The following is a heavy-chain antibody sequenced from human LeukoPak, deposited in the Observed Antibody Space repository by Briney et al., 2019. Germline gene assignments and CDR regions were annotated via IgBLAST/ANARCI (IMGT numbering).Heavy chain of an antibody. CDR3: ARLADYCGSGSQGYFDY. J-gene: IGHJ4*02. D-gene: IGHD3-10*01. Sequence: SETLSLTCTVSGGSISSYYWSWIRQPPGKGLEWIGYIYYSGSTNYNPSLKSRVTISVDTSKNQFSLKLSSVTAADTAVYYCARLADYCGSGSQGYFDYWGQGTLVTVSS. V-gene: IGHV4-59*08. CDR1: GGSISSYY. CDR2: IYYSGST.